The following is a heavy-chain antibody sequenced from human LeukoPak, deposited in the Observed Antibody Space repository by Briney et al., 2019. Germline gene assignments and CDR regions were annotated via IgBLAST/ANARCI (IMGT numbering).Heavy chain of an antibody. Sequence: AASVKVSCKASVYTVTGYDMHWVRQAPSQGRECMGVINPNSGSTNYAQKFQGRVTMTRDTSISTAYMELRRLRSDETAVYYCARVPIVYSSGWFGYYFDYWGQGTLVTVSS. D-gene: IGHD6-19*01. J-gene: IGHJ4*02. V-gene: IGHV1-2*02. CDR1: VYTVTGYD. CDR3: ARVPIVYSSGWFGYYFDY. CDR2: INPNSGST.